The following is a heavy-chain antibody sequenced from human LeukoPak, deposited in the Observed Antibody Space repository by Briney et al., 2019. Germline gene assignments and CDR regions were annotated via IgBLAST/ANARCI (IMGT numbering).Heavy chain of an antibody. CDR1: GGTFSSYA. Sequence: SVKVSCKASGGTFSSYAISWVRQAPGQGLEWMGGIIPIFGTANYAQKFQGRVTITADESTTTAYMELSSLRSEDTAVYYCARDQVATTPYYYYGMDVWGQGTTVTVSS. V-gene: IGHV1-69*13. D-gene: IGHD5-12*01. CDR2: IIPIFGTA. J-gene: IGHJ6*02. CDR3: ARDQVATTPYYYYGMDV.